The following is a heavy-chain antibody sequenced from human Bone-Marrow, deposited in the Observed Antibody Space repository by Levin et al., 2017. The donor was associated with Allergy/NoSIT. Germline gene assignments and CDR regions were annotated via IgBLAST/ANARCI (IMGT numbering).Heavy chain of an antibody. J-gene: IGHJ4*02. Sequence: LSLTCAASGFIFRSYAIHWVRQAPGKGLEWVAVISSDGSEKYFGDSVKGRISVSRDDSKNTVHLQMNSPRLEDTAVYYCARETIAVAGAYFDSWGQGTPVIVAS. D-gene: IGHD6-19*01. V-gene: IGHV3-30*03. CDR1: GFIFRSYA. CDR2: ISSDGSEK. CDR3: ARETIAVAGAYFDS.